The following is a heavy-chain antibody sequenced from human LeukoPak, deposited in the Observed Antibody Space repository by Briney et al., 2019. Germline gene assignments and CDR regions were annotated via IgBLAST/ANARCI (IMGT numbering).Heavy chain of an antibody. CDR3: ARGAPKYYYGSGSSPSFDY. Sequence: GSLRLSCAASGFTFSSYAMSWVRQAPGKGLEWVSAISGSGGSTYYADSVKGRFTISRDNSKNTLYLQMNSLRAEDTAVYYCARGAPKYYYGSGSSPSFDYWGQGTLVTVSS. CDR2: ISGSGGST. CDR1: GFTFSSYA. J-gene: IGHJ4*02. D-gene: IGHD3-10*01. V-gene: IGHV3-23*01.